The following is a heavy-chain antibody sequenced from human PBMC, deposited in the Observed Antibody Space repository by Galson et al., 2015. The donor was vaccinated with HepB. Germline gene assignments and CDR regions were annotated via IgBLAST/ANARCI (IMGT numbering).Heavy chain of an antibody. D-gene: IGHD3-3*01. V-gene: IGHV1-46*01. CDR1: GYTFTSYY. CDR3: ARSRYYDFWSGYYMEFDY. Sequence: SCKASGYTFTSYYMHWVRQAPGQGLEWMGIINPSGGSTSYAQKFQGRVTMTRDASTSTVYMELSSLRSEDTAVYYCARSRYYDFWSGYYMEFDYWGQGTLVTVSS. CDR2: INPSGGST. J-gene: IGHJ4*02.